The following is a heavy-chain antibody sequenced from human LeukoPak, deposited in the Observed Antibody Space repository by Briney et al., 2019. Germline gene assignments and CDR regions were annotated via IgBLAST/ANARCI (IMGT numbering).Heavy chain of an antibody. CDR1: GFTFSSYA. CDR3: AKDPNYGDRSVY. J-gene: IGHJ4*02. D-gene: IGHD4-17*01. V-gene: IGHV3-23*01. Sequence: QPGGSLRLSCAASGFTFSSYAMSWVRQAPGKGLEWVSAISGSGGSTYYADSVKGRLTISRDNSRNTLYLQMNSLRAEDTAVYYCAKDPNYGDRSVYWGQGTPVTVSS. CDR2: ISGSGGST.